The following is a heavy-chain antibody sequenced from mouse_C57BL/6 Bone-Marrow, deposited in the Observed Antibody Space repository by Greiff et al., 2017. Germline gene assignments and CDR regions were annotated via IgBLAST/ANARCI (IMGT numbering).Heavy chain of an antibody. CDR1: GYTFTDYE. D-gene: IGHD1-1*01. CDR2: IDPETGGT. J-gene: IGHJ4*01. Sequence: VQLQQSGAELVRPGASVTLSCKASGYTFTDYEMHWVKQTPVHGLEWIGAIDPETGGTAYNQKFKGKAILTADKSSSTAYMELRSLTSEDAAVYYCTRGGGSSFYYYAMDYWGQGTSVTVSS. V-gene: IGHV1-15*01. CDR3: TRGGGSSFYYYAMDY.